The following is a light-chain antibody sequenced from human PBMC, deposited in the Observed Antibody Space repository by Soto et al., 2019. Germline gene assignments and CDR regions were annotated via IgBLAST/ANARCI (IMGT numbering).Light chain of an antibody. CDR2: GAS. CDR3: QQYNNWPPIT. J-gene: IGKJ5*01. V-gene: IGKV3-15*01. CDR1: QSVSSN. Sequence: EIVLTQSPVTLSLSPGERATLSCRASQSVSSNLAWYQQKPGQAPRLLIFGASTRATGIPARFSGSESGTEFTLTISSLQSEDFAVYYCQQYNNWPPITFGQGTRLEIK.